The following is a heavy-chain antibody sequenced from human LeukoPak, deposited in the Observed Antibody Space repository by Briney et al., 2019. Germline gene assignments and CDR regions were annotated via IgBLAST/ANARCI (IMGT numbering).Heavy chain of an antibody. V-gene: IGHV3-72*01. D-gene: IGHD2-15*01. CDR2: TRNKANNYAT. CDR1: GFTFRNYS. Sequence: GGSLRLSCAASGFTFRNYSMNWVRQAPGKGLEWVGQTRNKANNYATEHAASVKDRFTISRDDSRKSVYLQMDSLKTEDTAVYYCARWRSGSCSDWGQGTRVTVSS. J-gene: IGHJ4*02. CDR3: ARWRSGSCSD.